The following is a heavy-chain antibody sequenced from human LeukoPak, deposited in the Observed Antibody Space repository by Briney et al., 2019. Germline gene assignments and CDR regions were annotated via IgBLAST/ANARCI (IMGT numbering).Heavy chain of an antibody. D-gene: IGHD3-9*01. V-gene: IGHV3-30*02. Sequence: PGGSLRLSCAGSGFSFSSYGMHWVRLAPGKGLEWMAFIRSDGSNKYYADSVKGRFTISRDSSKNTLYLQMNSLRAEDTAVYYCAKDYEYDILTGYSNFDYWGQGTLVTVSS. J-gene: IGHJ4*02. CDR1: GFSFSSYG. CDR2: IRSDGSNK. CDR3: AKDYEYDILTGYSNFDY.